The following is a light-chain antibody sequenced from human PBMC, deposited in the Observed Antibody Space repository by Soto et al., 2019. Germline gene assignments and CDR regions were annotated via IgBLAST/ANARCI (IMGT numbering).Light chain of an antibody. CDR3: QSYDSSTVV. J-gene: IGLJ2*01. V-gene: IGLV6-57*04. CDR1: SGSIASNY. CDR2: KDN. Sequence: NFMLTQPHSVSESPGKTVIISCTRSSGSIASNYVQWYQQRPGSAPTAVISKDNQRPSGVPDRFSGSVDTSSNSASLTISGLKTEDEADYSCQSYDSSTVVFGGGTKVTVL.